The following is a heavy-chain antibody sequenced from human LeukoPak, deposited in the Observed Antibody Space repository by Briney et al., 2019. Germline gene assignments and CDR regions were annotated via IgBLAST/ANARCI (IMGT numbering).Heavy chain of an antibody. Sequence: SQTLSLTSAISGDSLSSNSAAWNWIRQSPSRGLEWLGRTYYRSEWHNDYAVSVKSRIIISPDTSKNQFSLQSKSVTPEDTAVYYCARDLAGFGGYSYGMVDYWGQGTLVTVSS. D-gene: IGHD5-18*01. CDR2: TYYRSEWHN. V-gene: IGHV6-1*01. CDR3: ARDLAGFGGYSYGMVDY. CDR1: GDSLSSNSAA. J-gene: IGHJ4*02.